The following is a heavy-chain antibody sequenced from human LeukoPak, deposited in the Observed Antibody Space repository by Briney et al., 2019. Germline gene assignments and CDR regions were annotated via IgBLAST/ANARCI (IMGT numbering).Heavy chain of an antibody. Sequence: PGGSLRLSCAASGFIFTTYWMHWVRQAPGKGLVWVSRINSDGSDTTYADSVKGRFTISRDNAKNTLYLQMNSLRAEDTAVYYCARGTNGIWSFDYWGQGTLVTVSS. J-gene: IGHJ4*02. CDR2: INSDGSDT. V-gene: IGHV3-74*01. D-gene: IGHD2-8*01. CDR1: GFIFTTYW. CDR3: ARGTNGIWSFDY.